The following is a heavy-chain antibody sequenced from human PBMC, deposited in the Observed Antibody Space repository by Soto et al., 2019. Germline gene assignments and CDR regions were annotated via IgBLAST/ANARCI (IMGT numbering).Heavy chain of an antibody. CDR2: INHSGST. V-gene: IGHV4-34*01. Sequence: SETLSLTCAFYGGSFSGYYWSWIRQPPGKGLEWIGEINHSGSTNYNPSLKSRVTISVDTSKNQFSLKLSSVTAADTAVYYCARGGTHKLGYCSSTSCYTLDYWGQGTLVTVSS. D-gene: IGHD2-2*02. J-gene: IGHJ4*02. CDR1: GGSFSGYY. CDR3: ARGGTHKLGYCSSTSCYTLDY.